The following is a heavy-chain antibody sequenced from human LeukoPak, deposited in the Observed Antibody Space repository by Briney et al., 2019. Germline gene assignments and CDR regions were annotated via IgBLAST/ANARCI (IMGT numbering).Heavy chain of an antibody. CDR2: IYYSGST. J-gene: IGHJ5*02. Sequence: SETLSLTCAVSGGSISSYYWSWIRQPPGKGLEWIGYIYYSGSTNYNPSLKSRVTISVDTSKNQFSLKLSSVTAADTAVYYCARGGSWVWFDPWGQGTLVTVSS. CDR1: GGSISSYY. D-gene: IGHD6-13*01. CDR3: ARGGSWVWFDP. V-gene: IGHV4-59*01.